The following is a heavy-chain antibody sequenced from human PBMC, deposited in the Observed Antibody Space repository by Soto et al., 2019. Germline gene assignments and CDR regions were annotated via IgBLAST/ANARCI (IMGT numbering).Heavy chain of an antibody. Sequence: PSQTLSLTCAISGDSVSSNSAAWNWIRQSPSRGLEWLGRTYYRSKWYNDYAVSVKSRITINPDTSKNQFSLQLNSVTPEDTAVYYCARAPGIAVAGRFGTFDYWGQGTLVTVSS. CDR1: GDSVSSNSAA. D-gene: IGHD6-19*01. J-gene: IGHJ4*02. V-gene: IGHV6-1*01. CDR3: ARAPGIAVAGRFGTFDY. CDR2: TYYRSKWYN.